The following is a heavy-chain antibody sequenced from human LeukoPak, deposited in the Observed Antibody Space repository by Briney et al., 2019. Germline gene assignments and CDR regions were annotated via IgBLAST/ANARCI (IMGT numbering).Heavy chain of an antibody. CDR1: GGTFSSYA. V-gene: IGHV1-69*05. Sequence: ASVKVSCKASGGTFSSYAISWVRQAPGQGLEWMGGIIPIFGTANYAQKFQGRVTITTDESTSTAYMELSSLRSEDTAVYYCARGHPHRNWELLYFQHRGQGTLVTVSS. CDR3: ARGHPHRNWELLYFQH. CDR2: IIPIFGTA. D-gene: IGHD1-26*01. J-gene: IGHJ1*01.